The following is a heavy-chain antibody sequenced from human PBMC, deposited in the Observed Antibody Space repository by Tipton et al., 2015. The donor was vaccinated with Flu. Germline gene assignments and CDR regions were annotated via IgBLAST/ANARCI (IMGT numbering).Heavy chain of an antibody. D-gene: IGHD4-17*01. CDR2: MNPNSGNT. CDR3: ATGVSTVTYDALDI. Sequence: QLVQSGAEVKKPGASVKVSCKASGYTFTSYDINWVRQATGQGLEWMGWMNPNSGNTGYAQKFQGRVTMTRNTSISTAYMELSSLRSEDTAVYYCATGVSTVTYDALDIWGQGTMVTVSS. J-gene: IGHJ3*02. V-gene: IGHV1-8*01. CDR1: GYTFTSYD.